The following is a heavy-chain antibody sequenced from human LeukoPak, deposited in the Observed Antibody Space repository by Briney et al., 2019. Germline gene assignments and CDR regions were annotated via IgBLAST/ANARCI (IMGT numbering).Heavy chain of an antibody. J-gene: IGHJ6*03. V-gene: IGHV4-34*01. CDR1: GGSFGGYY. CDR3: ARFVVVTATPPFMDV. Sequence: AETLSLTCAVYGGSFGGYYWSWIRQPPGKGLEWIGEINHSGSTNYNPSLKSRVTRSVDTSKNQFSLKLSSVTAAGTAVYYCARFVVVTATPPFMDVWGKGTTVTVSS. D-gene: IGHD2-21*02. CDR2: INHSGST.